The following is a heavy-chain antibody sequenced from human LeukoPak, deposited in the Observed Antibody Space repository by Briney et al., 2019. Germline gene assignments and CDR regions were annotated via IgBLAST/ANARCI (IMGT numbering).Heavy chain of an antibody. Sequence: GGSLRLSCAASGFTVSTNYMTWVRQAPGKGLEWVSVIYGGGTTFYADSVKGRFTISRDNSKNTLYLQMNSLRAEDTAVYYCPRAPGPTRTSGAPGDWGQGTLLTVSS. CDR3: PRAPGPTRTSGAPGD. J-gene: IGHJ4*02. CDR2: IYGGGTT. D-gene: IGHD2-8*01. V-gene: IGHV3-53*01. CDR1: GFTVSTNY.